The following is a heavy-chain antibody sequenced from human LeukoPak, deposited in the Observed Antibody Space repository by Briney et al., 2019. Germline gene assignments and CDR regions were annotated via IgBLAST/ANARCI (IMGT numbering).Heavy chain of an antibody. CDR1: GFTFSSYS. CDR3: ARGPQFCSGGSCYGYYFDY. CDR2: ISSSGSYI. V-gene: IGHV3-21*01. D-gene: IGHD2-15*01. J-gene: IGHJ4*02. Sequence: GGSLRLSCAASGFTFSSYSMNWVHQPPGKGLEWVSSISSSGSYIYYADSVKGRFSISRDSAKNSLYLQMNSLRAEGTAVYYCARGPQFCSGGSCYGYYFDYWGQGTLVTVSS.